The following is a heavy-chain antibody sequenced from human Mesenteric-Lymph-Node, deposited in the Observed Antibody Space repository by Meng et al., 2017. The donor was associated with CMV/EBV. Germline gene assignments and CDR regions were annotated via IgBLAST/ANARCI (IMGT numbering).Heavy chain of an antibody. CDR1: SISSGGYS. J-gene: IGHJ4*02. CDR2: IYHSGST. V-gene: IGHV4-30-2*01. Sequence: SISSGGYSWSWIRQPPGKGLEWIGYIYHSGSTYYNPSLKSRVTISVDRSKNQFSLKLSSVTAADTAVYYCARGLGDSSGYYPLFDYWGQGTLVTVSS. CDR3: ARGLGDSSGYYPLFDY. D-gene: IGHD3-22*01.